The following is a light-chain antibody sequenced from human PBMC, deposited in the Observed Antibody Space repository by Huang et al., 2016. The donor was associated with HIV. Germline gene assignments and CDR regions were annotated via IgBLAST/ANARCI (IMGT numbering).Light chain of an antibody. CDR3: QQYHNWPYS. V-gene: IGKV3-15*01. CDR2: DAS. Sequence: EIVLTQSPATLSVSPGVGATLSCRANQRIATNLAWYHQRPGQAPRILIYDASTRSSGLPGRFSGSGSGTEFTLTVSGLHSEDFAIYYCQQYHNWPYSFGQGTKLEIK. CDR1: QRIATN. J-gene: IGKJ2*03.